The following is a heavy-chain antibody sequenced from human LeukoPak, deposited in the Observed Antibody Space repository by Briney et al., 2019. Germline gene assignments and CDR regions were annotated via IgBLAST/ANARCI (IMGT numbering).Heavy chain of an antibody. Sequence: SETLSLTCTVSGDSISSNNYYWGWIRQPPGKGLEWIGSIYCSGASYYNPSLKNRVIISVDTSKNQFSLKLSSVTAADTAVFYCARHYYDSSGYYLEGFDIWGQGTMVTVSS. J-gene: IGHJ3*02. D-gene: IGHD3-22*01. CDR2: IYCSGAS. V-gene: IGHV4-39*01. CDR3: ARHYYDSSGYYLEGFDI. CDR1: GDSISSNNYY.